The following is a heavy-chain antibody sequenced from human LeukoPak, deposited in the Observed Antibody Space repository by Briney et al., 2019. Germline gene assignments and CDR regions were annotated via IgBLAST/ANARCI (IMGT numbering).Heavy chain of an antibody. CDR1: GFTFSSYS. J-gene: IGHJ4*02. Sequence: GGSLRLSCAASGFTFSSYSMNWVRQAPGKGLEWVSCISSSSSYIYYADSVKGRFTISRDNSKNTLYLQMNSLRAEDTAVYYCAKDRHYATPHIFDYWGQGTLVTVSS. CDR3: AKDRHYATPHIFDY. V-gene: IGHV3-21*04. D-gene: IGHD2-8*01. CDR2: ISSSSSYI.